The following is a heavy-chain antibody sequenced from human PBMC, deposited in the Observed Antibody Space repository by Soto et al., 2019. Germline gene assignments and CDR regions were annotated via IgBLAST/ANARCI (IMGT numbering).Heavy chain of an antibody. CDR2: ISYDGADQ. D-gene: IGHD6-19*01. V-gene: IGHV3-30*18. CDR3: AKDRWHIAGAAITGCADFHI. Sequence: QLVESGGGVVQPGTSLRLSCVASGFTLSSYGMHWVRQAPGKGLEWVAAISYDGADQYYGDSVRGRFTISRDNSKSTVYMQLNGLRAEDKAVYYCAKDRWHIAGAAITGCADFHIWGQGTMVAVSS. CDR1: GFTLSSYG. J-gene: IGHJ3*02.